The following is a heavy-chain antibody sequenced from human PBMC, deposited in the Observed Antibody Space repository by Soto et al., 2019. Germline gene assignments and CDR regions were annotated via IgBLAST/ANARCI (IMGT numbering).Heavy chain of an antibody. CDR3: ARDLDSANHLLLYLRSSEDFDY. J-gene: IGHJ4*02. V-gene: IGHV4-59*12. CDR2: IYYSGST. Sequence: SETLSLTCTVSGGSISSYYWSWIRQPPGKGLEWIGYIYYSGSTNYNPSLKSRVTISVDTSKNQFSLKLSSVTAEDTAVYYCARDLDSANHLLLYLRSSEDFDYWGQGTLVTVSS. CDR1: GGSISSYY. D-gene: IGHD2-2*02.